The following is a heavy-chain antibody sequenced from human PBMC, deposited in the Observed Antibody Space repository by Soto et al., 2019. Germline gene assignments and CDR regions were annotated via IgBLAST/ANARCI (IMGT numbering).Heavy chain of an antibody. Sequence: QVQLVQSGAEVKKPESSVKVSCKAPGGTFSTYAISWVRQAPGQGLEWMGGIIPMFGTANYAQRFQDRVTSPADESANTVYLALSRLRSEDTAVYFCASGIQLWLRRINNGYSGWGQGTLVTVSS. V-gene: IGHV1-69*12. CDR3: ASGIQLWLRRINNGYSG. CDR1: GGTFSTYA. CDR2: IIPMFGTA. J-gene: IGHJ4*02. D-gene: IGHD5-18*01.